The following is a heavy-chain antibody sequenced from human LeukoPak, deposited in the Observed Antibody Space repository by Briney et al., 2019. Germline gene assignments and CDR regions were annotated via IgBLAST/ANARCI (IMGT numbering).Heavy chain of an antibody. CDR3: ARGGTLYGMDV. Sequence: SVKVSCKASGGTFSSYAISWVRQAPGQGLEWMGRIIPILGIANYAQKFQGRVTITADKSTSTAYMELSSLRSEDTAVYYCARGGTLYGMDVWGQGTTVTVSS. V-gene: IGHV1-69*04. CDR2: IIPILGIA. CDR1: GGTFSSYA. J-gene: IGHJ6*02. D-gene: IGHD1-1*01.